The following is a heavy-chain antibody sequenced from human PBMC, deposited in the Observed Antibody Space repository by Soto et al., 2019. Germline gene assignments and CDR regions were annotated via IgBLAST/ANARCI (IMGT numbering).Heavy chain of an antibody. CDR3: ARDGGLGYSYGSGDY. J-gene: IGHJ4*02. V-gene: IGHV3-33*01. CDR1: GFTFSSYG. CDR2: IWYDGSNK. D-gene: IGHD5-18*01. Sequence: GGSLRLSCAASGFTFSSYGMHWVRQAPGKGLEWVAVIWYDGSNKYYADSVKGRFTISRDNSKNTLYLQMNSLRAEDTAVYYCARDGGLGYSYGSGDYWGQGTLVTVSS.